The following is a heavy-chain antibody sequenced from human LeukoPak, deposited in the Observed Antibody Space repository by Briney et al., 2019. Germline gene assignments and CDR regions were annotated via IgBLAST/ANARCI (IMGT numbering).Heavy chain of an antibody. D-gene: IGHD2-15*01. Sequence: GGSLRLSCAASGFTFSDYYMSWIRQTPNKGLEWVALVWFDGGSKYYADSVKGRFTISRDNSKNTVYLQMNSLSAGDTAIYYCARAVLEHCAGGSCYRWFDPWGQGTLVAVSS. J-gene: IGHJ5*02. V-gene: IGHV3-33*08. CDR3: ARAVLEHCAGGSCYRWFDP. CDR1: GFTFSDYY. CDR2: VWFDGGSK.